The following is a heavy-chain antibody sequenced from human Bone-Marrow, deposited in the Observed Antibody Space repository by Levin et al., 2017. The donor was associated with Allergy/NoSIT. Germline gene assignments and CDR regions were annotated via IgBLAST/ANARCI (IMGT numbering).Heavy chain of an antibody. CDR2: LSGRSDYT. CDR1: GFTFNIYD. J-gene: IGHJ6*02. Sequence: GESLKISCTASGFTFNIYDMSWVRQAPRRGLEWVSSLSGRSDYTYYADSVKGRFTISRDNSKHSLYLQMKNLRADDTAVYYCVRSQGSNGWSYYYYGMDVWGRGTTVTVSS. CDR3: VRSQGSNGWSYYYYGMDV. V-gene: IGHV3-21*04. D-gene: IGHD1-26*01.